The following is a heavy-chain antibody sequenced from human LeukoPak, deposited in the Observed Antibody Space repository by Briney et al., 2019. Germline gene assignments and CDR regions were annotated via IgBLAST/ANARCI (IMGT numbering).Heavy chain of an antibody. D-gene: IGHD3-16*02. J-gene: IGHJ3*02. CDR1: GFTFDNYG. CDR3: AREGAIVGNAFDI. Sequence: PGGSLRLSCAASGFTFDNYGMSWVRQAPGKGLEWVSGINRSGGITGYADSVKGRFTISRDNAKNSLYLQMNSLRADDTAVYYCAREGAIVGNAFDIWGQGTMVSVSS. V-gene: IGHV3-20*04. CDR2: INRSGGIT.